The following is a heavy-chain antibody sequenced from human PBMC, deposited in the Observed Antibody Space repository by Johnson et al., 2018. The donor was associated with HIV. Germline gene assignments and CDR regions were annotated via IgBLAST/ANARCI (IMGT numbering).Heavy chain of an antibody. J-gene: IGHJ3*02. CDR1: GFTFSSYG. CDR3: AREGGYSGYEGVGHTNDAFDI. V-gene: IGHV3-30*03. CDR2: ISYDGSNE. D-gene: IGHD5-12*01. Sequence: QVQLVESGGGLVQPGGSLRLSCAASGFTFSSYGMHWVRQAPGKGLEWVAVISYDGSNEYYADSVKGRFTISRDNSKNTLYLQMNSLRAEDTAVYYCAREGGYSGYEGVGHTNDAFDIWGQGTMVTVSS.